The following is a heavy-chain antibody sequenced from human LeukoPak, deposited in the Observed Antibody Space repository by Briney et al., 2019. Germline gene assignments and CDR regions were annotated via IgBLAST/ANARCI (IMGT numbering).Heavy chain of an antibody. V-gene: IGHV1-2*02. Sequence: ASVKVSCTASGYTFTGYYMHWVRQAPGQGLEWMGWINPNSGGTNYAQKFQGRVTMTRDTSISTAYMELSRLRSDDTAVYYCARESVVVVAASFDYWGQGTLVTVSS. D-gene: IGHD2-15*01. CDR1: GYTFTGYY. CDR2: INPNSGGT. J-gene: IGHJ4*02. CDR3: ARESVVVVAASFDY.